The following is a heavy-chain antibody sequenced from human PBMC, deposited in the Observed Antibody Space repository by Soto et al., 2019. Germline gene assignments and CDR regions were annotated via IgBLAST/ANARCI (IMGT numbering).Heavy chain of an antibody. CDR3: ARDGVSSTEYTWNYGTYFDY. V-gene: IGHV1-18*01. J-gene: IGHJ4*02. CDR2: VSAYNGDT. Sequence: ASVKVSCKASGYTFTNHGISWVRQAPGQGLEWVGWVSAYNGDTKYAQNLQDRVSMTTVTSTTTAYMELRSLRSDDTAVYYCARDGVSSTEYTWNYGTYFDYWGQGALVTVSS. D-gene: IGHD1-7*01. CDR1: GYTFTNHG.